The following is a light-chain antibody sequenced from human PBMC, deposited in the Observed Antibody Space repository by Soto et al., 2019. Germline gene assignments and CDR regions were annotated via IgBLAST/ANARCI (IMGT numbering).Light chain of an antibody. Sequence: QSVLTQPPSASGSPGQSVTISCTGTSSDVGGYNYVSWYQQHPGKAPKLMIYEVSKRPSGVPDRFSGSKSGNTASLTVSGLQAEDEADYYRSSYAGSNNYYVFGTETKVTVL. V-gene: IGLV2-8*01. CDR1: SSDVGGYNY. J-gene: IGLJ1*01. CDR2: EVS. CDR3: SSYAGSNNYYV.